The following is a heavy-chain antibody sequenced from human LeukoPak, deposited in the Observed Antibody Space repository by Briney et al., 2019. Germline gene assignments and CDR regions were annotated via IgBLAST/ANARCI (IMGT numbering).Heavy chain of an antibody. J-gene: IGHJ4*02. D-gene: IGHD3-9*01. V-gene: IGHV1-18*01. Sequence: ASVKVSCKASGYTFTSYDINWVRQAPGQGLEWMGWISAYNGNTNYAQKLQGRVTMTTDTSTSTAYMELRSLRSDDTAVYYCARTHPSLRYFDWLPYYFDYWGQGTLVTVSS. CDR3: ARTHPSLRYFDWLPYYFDY. CDR2: ISAYNGNT. CDR1: GYTFTSYD.